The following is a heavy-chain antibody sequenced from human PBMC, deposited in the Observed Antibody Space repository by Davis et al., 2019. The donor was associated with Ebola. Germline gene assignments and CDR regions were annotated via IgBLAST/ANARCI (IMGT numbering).Heavy chain of an antibody. V-gene: IGHV3-21*01. Sequence: GESLKISCAASGFSFSTYTMTWVRQAPGKGLEWVSSISSYSDYLYYADSVKGRFTISRDNSKNTLYLQMNSLRAEDTAVYYCARSGLSFGVVKYHYGMDVWGKGTTVTVSS. J-gene: IGHJ6*04. D-gene: IGHD3-3*01. CDR2: ISSYSDYL. CDR1: GFSFSTYT. CDR3: ARSGLSFGVVKYHYGMDV.